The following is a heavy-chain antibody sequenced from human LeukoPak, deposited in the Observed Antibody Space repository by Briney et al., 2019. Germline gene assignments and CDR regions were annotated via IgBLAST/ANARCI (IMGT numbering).Heavy chain of an antibody. V-gene: IGHV3-23*01. CDR1: GFTFSSYA. CDR2: ISGSGGST. D-gene: IGHD3-22*01. Sequence: GASLRLSCAASGFTFSSYAMSWVRQAPGKGLEWVSAISGSGGSTYYADSVKGRFTISRDNSKNTLYLQMNSLRAEDTAVYYCAKALVVTMMVVVITPFDYWGQGTLVTVSS. CDR3: AKALVVTMMVVVITPFDY. J-gene: IGHJ4*02.